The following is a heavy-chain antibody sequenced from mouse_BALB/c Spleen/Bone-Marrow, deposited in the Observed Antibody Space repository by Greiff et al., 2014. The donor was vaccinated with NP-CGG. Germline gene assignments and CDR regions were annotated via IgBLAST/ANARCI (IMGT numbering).Heavy chain of an antibody. V-gene: IGHV5-12*02. J-gene: IGHJ4*01. CDR1: GFTFSDYY. D-gene: IGHD2-14*01. Sequence: EVQLVESGGGLVQPGGSLKLSRATSGFTFSDYYMYWVRQTPEKRLEWVAYISNGGGSTYYPDTVKGRFTISRDNAKNTLYLQMSRLKSEDTAMYYCARQNYRGAMDYWGQGTSVTVSS. CDR2: ISNGGGST. CDR3: ARQNYRGAMDY.